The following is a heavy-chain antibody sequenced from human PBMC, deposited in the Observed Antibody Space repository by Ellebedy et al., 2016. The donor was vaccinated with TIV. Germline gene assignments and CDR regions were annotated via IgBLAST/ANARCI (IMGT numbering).Heavy chain of an antibody. CDR3: AKETTYYDSSGYYYGYFDY. Sequence: GGSLRLXXAASGFTFSSYAMSWVRQAPGKGLEWVSAISGSGGSTYYADSVKGRFTISRDNSKNTLYLQMNSLRAEDTAVYYCAKETTYYDSSGYYYGYFDYWGQGTLVTVSS. CDR1: GFTFSSYA. V-gene: IGHV3-23*01. D-gene: IGHD3-22*01. J-gene: IGHJ4*02. CDR2: ISGSGGST.